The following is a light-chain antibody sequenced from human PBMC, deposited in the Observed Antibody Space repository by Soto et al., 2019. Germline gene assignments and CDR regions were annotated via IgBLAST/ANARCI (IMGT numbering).Light chain of an antibody. CDR2: KAP. J-gene: IGKJ5*01. CDR3: QQYNSYSIT. Sequence: DIQMTQSPSTLSASVGDRVTITCRASQSISSWLAWYQQKPGKAPKLMIYKAPSLESGVPSRFSGSGSGTEFTLTISSLQPDDVATYYCQQYNSYSITFGQGTRLEIK. V-gene: IGKV1-5*03. CDR1: QSISSW.